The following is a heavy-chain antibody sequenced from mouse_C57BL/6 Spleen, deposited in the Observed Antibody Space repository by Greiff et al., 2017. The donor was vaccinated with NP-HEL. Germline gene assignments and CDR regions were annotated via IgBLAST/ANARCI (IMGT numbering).Heavy chain of an antibody. J-gene: IGHJ1*03. V-gene: IGHV5-9-1*02. CDR2: ISSGGDYI. CDR1: GFTFSSYA. CDR3: TRDFSPITTGYFDV. D-gene: IGHD1-1*01. Sequence: EVHLVESGEGLVKPGGSLKLSCAASGFTFSSYAMSWVRQTPEKRLEWVAYISSGGDYIYYADTVKGRFTISRDNARNTLYLQMSSLKSEDTAMYYCTRDFSPITTGYFDVWGTGTTVTVSS.